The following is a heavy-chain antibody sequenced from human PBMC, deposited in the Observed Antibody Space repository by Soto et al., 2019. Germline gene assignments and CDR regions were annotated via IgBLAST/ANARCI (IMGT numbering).Heavy chain of an antibody. CDR2: IYYSGST. CDR3: ARGRTYYGGNFFDY. D-gene: IGHD4-17*01. Sequence: QVQLQESGPGLVKPSETLSLTCTVSGGSVSSGSYYWSWIRQPPGKGLEWIGYIYYSGSTNYNPSLKSRVTISVDTSKNQFSLKLSSVTAADTAVYYCARGRTYYGGNFFDYWGQRTLVTVSS. J-gene: IGHJ4*02. V-gene: IGHV4-61*01. CDR1: GGSVSSGSYY.